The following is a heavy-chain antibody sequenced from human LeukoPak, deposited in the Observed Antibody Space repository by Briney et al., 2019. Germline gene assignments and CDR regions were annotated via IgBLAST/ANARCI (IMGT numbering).Heavy chain of an antibody. J-gene: IGHJ6*04. CDR3: ATLGIQPIPRTYDMDG. CDR1: GGSISSYY. V-gene: IGHV4-59*01. D-gene: IGHD3-16*01. Sequence: PSETLSLTCTASGGSISSYYWSWIPQPAGKGLGWIGYIYYSGSTNYNPSLKSLVTISVDTSKNQFSLKLSSETAADTSVYYCATLGIQPIPRTYDMDGWGKGITVTVSS. CDR2: IYYSGST.